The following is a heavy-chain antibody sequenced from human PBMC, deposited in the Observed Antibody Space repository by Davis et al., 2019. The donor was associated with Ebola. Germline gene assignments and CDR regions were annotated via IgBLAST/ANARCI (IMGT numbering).Heavy chain of an antibody. CDR3: ARGSVYDFWSGPLNWFDS. V-gene: IGHV3-20*04. CDR2: INWNGGST. Sequence: GESLKISCAASGFTFDDYGMSWVRQAPGKGLEWVSGINWNGGSTGYVDSVKGRFTISRDNAKNSLYLQMNSLRVEDTALYYCARGSVYDFWSGPLNWFDSWGQGTLVTVSS. D-gene: IGHD3-3*01. CDR1: GFTFDDYG. J-gene: IGHJ5*01.